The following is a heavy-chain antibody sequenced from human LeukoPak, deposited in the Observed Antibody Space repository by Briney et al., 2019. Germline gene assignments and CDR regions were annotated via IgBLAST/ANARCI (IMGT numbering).Heavy chain of an antibody. V-gene: IGHV1-18*04. CDR2: ISAYNGNT. CDR1: GYTLTSYY. Sequence: GASVKVSCKASGYTLTSYYMHWVRQAPGQGLEWMGWISAYNGNTNYAQKLQGRVTMTTDTSTSTAYMELRSLRSDDTAVYYCARAIAIEFGNDYWGQGTLVTVSS. J-gene: IGHJ4*02. D-gene: IGHD2-21*01. CDR3: ARAIAIEFGNDY.